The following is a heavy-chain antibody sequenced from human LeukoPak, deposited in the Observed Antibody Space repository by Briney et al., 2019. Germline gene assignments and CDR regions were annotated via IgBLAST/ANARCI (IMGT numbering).Heavy chain of an antibody. CDR2: IAEDGSNE. V-gene: IGHV3-30*18. CDR1: GFTFSSYG. CDR3: AKDRETTSSGTFDY. Sequence: GGSLRLSCAASGFTFSSYGMHCVRQAPGKGLEWVAFIAEDGSNEKYTDSVKGRFTISRDNSNNTLYLRMNSLRAEDTGVYYCAKDRETTSSGTFDYWGQGTLVT. J-gene: IGHJ4*02. D-gene: IGHD1-1*01.